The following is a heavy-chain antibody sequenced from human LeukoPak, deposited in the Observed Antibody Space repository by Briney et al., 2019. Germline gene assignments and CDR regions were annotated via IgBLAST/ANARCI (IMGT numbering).Heavy chain of an antibody. Sequence: GGSLRLSCAASGFTFSTYAMTWVRQAPGKGLEWVSVISGSGGSTYYADSVKGRFTLSRDNSKNTIYLQMNSLRAEDTAVYYCAKDVWMSTVTTGYDCWGRGTLVTVSS. V-gene: IGHV3-23*01. CDR2: ISGSGGST. CDR1: GFTFSTYA. D-gene: IGHD4-17*01. CDR3: AKDVWMSTVTTGYDC. J-gene: IGHJ4*02.